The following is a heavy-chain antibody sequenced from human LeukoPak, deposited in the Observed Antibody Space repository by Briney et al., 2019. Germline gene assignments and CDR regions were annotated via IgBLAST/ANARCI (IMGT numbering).Heavy chain of an antibody. CDR3: ARGSGYGDYVTFDY. CDR2: IYYSGST. J-gene: IGHJ4*02. CDR1: GGSISSSRYY. D-gene: IGHD4-17*01. V-gene: IGHV4-39*07. Sequence: SETLSLTCTVSGGSISSSRYYWGWIRQPPGKGLEWIGSIYYSGSTYYNPSLKSRVTISVDTSKNQFSLKLSSVTAADTAVYYCARGSGYGDYVTFDYWGQGTLVTVSS.